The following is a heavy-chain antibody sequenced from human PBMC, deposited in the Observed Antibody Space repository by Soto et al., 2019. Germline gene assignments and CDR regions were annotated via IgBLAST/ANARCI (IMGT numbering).Heavy chain of an antibody. CDR3: ARDRCDNLNSFDARDI. CDR2: ISHSGSA. J-gene: IGHJ3*02. CDR1: CGSVSSGDHY. D-gene: IGHD1-1*01. V-gene: IGHV4-61*08. Sequence: SETLSITCTVSCGSVSSGDHYWSWIRQPPGKGLEWIAYISHSGSASYNSSLKSRVTISIDMSKNQFSLRLRSVTAADTAVYYCARDRCDNLNSFDARDIWAPGKLDTFS.